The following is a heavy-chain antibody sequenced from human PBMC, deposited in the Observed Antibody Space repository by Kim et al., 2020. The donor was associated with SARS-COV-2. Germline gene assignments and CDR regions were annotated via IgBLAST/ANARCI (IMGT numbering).Heavy chain of an antibody. Sequence: ASVKVSCKASGYTFTGYDMHWVRQAPGQGLEWMGWINPNSGGTNYAQKLQGRVTMTRDTSISTAYMELSRLRSDDTAVYYCARRGPGGSSYSYYYHGMDVWGQGTTVTVSS. J-gene: IGHJ6*02. CDR1: GYTFTGYD. V-gene: IGHV1-2*02. CDR3: ARRGPGGSSYSYYYHGMDV. D-gene: IGHD1-26*01. CDR2: INPNSGGT.